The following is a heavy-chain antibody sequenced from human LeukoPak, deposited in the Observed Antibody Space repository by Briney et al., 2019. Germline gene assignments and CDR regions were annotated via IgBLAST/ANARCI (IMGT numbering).Heavy chain of an antibody. D-gene: IGHD6-6*01. CDR1: GGSFSGYY. V-gene: IGHV4-34*01. CDR2: ISHRGST. Sequence: SETLSLTSAVYGGSFSGYYWSWIRQPPGKGLEWIGEISHRGSTNYNPSLKSRVTISVDTSKNQFSLRLSSVTAADTAVYYCARHLRQYSSSSPFDYWGQGTLVTVSS. CDR3: ARHLRQYSSSSPFDY. J-gene: IGHJ4*02.